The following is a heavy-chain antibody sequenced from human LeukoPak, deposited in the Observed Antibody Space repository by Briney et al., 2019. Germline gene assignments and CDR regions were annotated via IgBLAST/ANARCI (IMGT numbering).Heavy chain of an antibody. V-gene: IGHV3-33*01. D-gene: IGHD6-19*01. J-gene: IGHJ4*02. CDR2: IWFDGRNK. Sequence: GRSLRLSCAASGFTFSNYGMHCVRQAPGKGLEWVALIWFDGRNKFHADSVKGRFTISRDNSKNTLFLQMNSLRAEDTAVYYCAREWGPIAVSGGPGYWGQGALVTVSS. CDR3: AREWGPIAVSGGPGY. CDR1: GFTFSNYG.